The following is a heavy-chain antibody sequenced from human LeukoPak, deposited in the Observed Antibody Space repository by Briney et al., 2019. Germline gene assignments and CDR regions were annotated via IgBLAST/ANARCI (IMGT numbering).Heavy chain of an antibody. V-gene: IGHV3-74*01. CDR2: ISSDGSST. CDR3: ARAQMGAPTDY. Sequence: PGGYLRLSCAASGFTFSSYAMYWVRQAPGKGLVWVSRISSDGSSTIYADSVKGRFTISRDIAKNTLYLQMNSLRAEDTAVYYCARAQMGAPTDYWGQGTLVTVSS. CDR1: GFTFSSYA. D-gene: IGHD1-26*01. J-gene: IGHJ4*02.